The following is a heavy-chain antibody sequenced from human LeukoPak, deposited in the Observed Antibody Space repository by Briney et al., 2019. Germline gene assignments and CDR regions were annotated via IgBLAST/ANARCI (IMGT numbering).Heavy chain of an antibody. CDR3: ARGGCSGGSCYNDY. CDR1: GGTFSSYA. CDR2: SIPIFGTA. J-gene: IGHJ4*02. Sequence: ASVKVSCKASGGTFSSYAISWVRQAPGQGLEWMGRSIPIFGTANYAQKFQGRVTITTDGSTSTAYMELSSLRSEDTAVYYCARGGCSGGSCYNDYWGQGTLSPSPQ. D-gene: IGHD2-15*01. V-gene: IGHV1-69*05.